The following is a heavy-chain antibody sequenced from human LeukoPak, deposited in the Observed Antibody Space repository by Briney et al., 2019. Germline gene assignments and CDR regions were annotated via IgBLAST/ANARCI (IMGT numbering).Heavy chain of an antibody. CDR3: ARGGPGAYFDY. CDR2: INGDGRET. V-gene: IGHV3-74*01. Sequence: GGSLRLSCVVSGFTFSTYWMHWVRQAPGKGLVWVSRINGDGRETTYGDSVKGRFTTSRDNAKNTLFLQMNSLRAEDTAVFYCARGGPGAYFDYWGQGTLVTVSS. J-gene: IGHJ4*02. CDR1: GFTFSTYW. D-gene: IGHD1-14*01.